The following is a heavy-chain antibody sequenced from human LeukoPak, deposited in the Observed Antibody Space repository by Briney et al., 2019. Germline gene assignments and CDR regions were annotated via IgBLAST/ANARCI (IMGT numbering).Heavy chain of an antibody. CDR3: ARTHVGIPDY. CDR2: IYYSGST. J-gene: IGHJ4*02. CDR1: GGSISSSSYY. Sequence: PSETLSLTCTVSGGSISSSSYYWGWIRQPPGKGLEWIGSIYYSGSTYYNPSLKSRVTISVDTSKNQFSLKLSSVTAADTAVYYCARTHVGIPDYWGQGTLVTVSS. D-gene: IGHD3-16*01. V-gene: IGHV4-39*01.